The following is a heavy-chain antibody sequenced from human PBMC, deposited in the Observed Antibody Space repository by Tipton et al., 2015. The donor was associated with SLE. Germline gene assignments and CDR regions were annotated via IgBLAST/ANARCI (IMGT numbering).Heavy chain of an antibody. D-gene: IGHD3/OR15-3a*01. CDR3: ARGAGSSYDFWRGGGAFYHYMDV. CDR1: GASITSHNYY. V-gene: IGHV4-39*07. J-gene: IGHJ6*03. CDR2: IHHSGGP. Sequence: TLSLTCTVSGASITSHNYYWDWIRQPPGQGLEWLASIHHSGGPYYNPSLRPRVSTSVDTSKNQFSLKLTSVTAADTAVYYCARGAGSSYDFWRGGGAFYHYMDVWGKGTAVTVSS.